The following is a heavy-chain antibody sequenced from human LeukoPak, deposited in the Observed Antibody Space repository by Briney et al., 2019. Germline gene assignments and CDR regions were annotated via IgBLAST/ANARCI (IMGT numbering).Heavy chain of an antibody. CDR3: AREHPGGAATGLLGDY. CDR1: GYTFTSYY. J-gene: IGHJ4*02. CDR2: INPSGGST. V-gene: IGHV1-46*01. Sequence: ASVKVSYKASGYTFTSYYMHWVRQAPGQGLEWMGIINPSGGSTSYAQKFQGRVTMTRDTSTSTVYMELSSLRSEDTAVYYCAREHPGGAATGLLGDYWGQGTLVTVSS. D-gene: IGHD6-13*01.